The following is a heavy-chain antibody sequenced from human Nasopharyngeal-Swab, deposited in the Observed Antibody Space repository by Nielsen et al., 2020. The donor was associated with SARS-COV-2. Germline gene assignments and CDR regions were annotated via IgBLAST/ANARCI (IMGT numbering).Heavy chain of an antibody. D-gene: IGHD6-19*01. CDR3: ARQCMAVVGPCSWLAP. Sequence: SETLSLTCAVYGGSFSGYYWSWIRQPPGKGLEWIGEINHSGSTNYNPSLKSRVTISIDTSKNQFSLNLSSVTASDTAVYYCARQCMAVVGPCSWLAPWGQGSLVTVST. J-gene: IGHJ5*02. V-gene: IGHV4-34*01. CDR2: INHSGST. CDR1: GGSFSGYY.